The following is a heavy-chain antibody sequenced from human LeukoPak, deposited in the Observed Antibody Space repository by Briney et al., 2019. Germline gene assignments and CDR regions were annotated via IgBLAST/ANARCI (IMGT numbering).Heavy chain of an antibody. D-gene: IGHD5/OR15-5a*01. Sequence: PGGSLILSCAASGFTFHNYAIHWVRQAPGKGLEWVSLTSGDGITTYFADSVKGRFTISRDNSKSSLFLQMNSLRTEDTALYYCARDHVYGGADYWGQGTLVTVSS. J-gene: IGHJ4*02. CDR3: ARDHVYGGADY. CDR1: GFTFHNYA. V-gene: IGHV3-43*02. CDR2: TSGDGITT.